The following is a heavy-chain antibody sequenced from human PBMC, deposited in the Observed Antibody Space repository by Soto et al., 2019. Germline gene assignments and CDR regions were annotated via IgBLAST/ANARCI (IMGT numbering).Heavy chain of an antibody. Sequence: QVHLVESGGGVVQPGRSLRLSCAASGFTFSTYAMHWVRQAPGKGLEWVATISDDGTNKYYADSVKGRFTISRDNSKDTLYLQMNSLRAEDTAVYYCPREGRGDWFDPWGQGTLVTVSS. J-gene: IGHJ5*02. CDR1: GFTFSTYA. CDR3: PREGRGDWFDP. V-gene: IGHV3-30-3*01. CDR2: ISDDGTNK. D-gene: IGHD3-10*01.